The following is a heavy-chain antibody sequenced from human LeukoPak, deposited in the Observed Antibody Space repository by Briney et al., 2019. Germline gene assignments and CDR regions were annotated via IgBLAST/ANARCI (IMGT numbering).Heavy chain of an antibody. D-gene: IGHD1-1*01. J-gene: IGHJ4*02. CDR2: IKVYGDTT. CDR3: ARESPSTFYFDY. V-gene: IGHV1-46*01. Sequence: GASVKVSCKVSGYTLTELSMHWVRQAPGQGLEYMGIIKVYGDTTIYAQRFQGRITMTRDTSTSTVYMELSSLNSEDTAVYYCARESPSTFYFDYWGQGTLVTVSS. CDR1: GYTLTELS.